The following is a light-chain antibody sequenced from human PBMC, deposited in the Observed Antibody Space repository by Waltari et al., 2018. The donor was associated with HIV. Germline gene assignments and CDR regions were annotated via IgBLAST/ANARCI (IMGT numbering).Light chain of an antibody. V-gene: IGLV1-44*01. CDR3: ASWDDSFNGPV. CDR2: GKN. Sequence: QSVLTQPPSASGTPGQRVTISCSGSNSNIGRTTVSWFQQLPRTAPKVLIYGKNQRPSGVPDRFSGSKSGTSASLAISGLQSDDEADYFCASWDDSFNGPVFGGGTKLTVV. J-gene: IGLJ2*01. CDR1: NSNIGRTT.